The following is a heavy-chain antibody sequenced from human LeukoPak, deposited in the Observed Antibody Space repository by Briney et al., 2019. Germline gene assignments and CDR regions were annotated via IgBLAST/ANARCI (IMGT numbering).Heavy chain of an antibody. CDR2: SSSGSTI. Sequence: PGGSLRLSCAASGFTFSIYEMNWVRQAPGKGLEWVSSSSGSTIYYADSVKGRFTISRDNAKNSLYLQMNSLRAEDTAVYYCARDLGQYYDTSDNWFDPWGQGTLVTVSS. CDR1: GFTFSIYE. D-gene: IGHD3-22*01. V-gene: IGHV3-48*03. J-gene: IGHJ5*02. CDR3: ARDLGQYYDTSDNWFDP.